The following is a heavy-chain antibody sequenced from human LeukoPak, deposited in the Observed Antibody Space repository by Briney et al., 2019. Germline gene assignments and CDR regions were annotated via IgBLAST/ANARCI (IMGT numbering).Heavy chain of an antibody. V-gene: IGHV3-9*01. CDR1: GFKFDEYA. CDR2: ITWNSGSL. CDR3: ANLGF. D-gene: IGHD2-15*01. J-gene: IGHJ4*02. Sequence: GRSPRLSCAASGFKFDEYAMHWVRQAPGKGLEWVAGITWNSGSLGYADSVKGRFTISRDNAKMSLYLQMNSLRPEDTALYYCANLGFWGQGTLVSVSS.